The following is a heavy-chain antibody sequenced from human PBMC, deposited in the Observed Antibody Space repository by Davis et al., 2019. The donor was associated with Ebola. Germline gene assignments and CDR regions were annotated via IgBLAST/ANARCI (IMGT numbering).Heavy chain of an antibody. J-gene: IGHJ5*02. CDR1: GFIFSSYA. V-gene: IGHV3-23*01. D-gene: IGHD4-17*01. CDR2: ISVRSIT. CDR3: AKVHPPTTVTTGWFDP. Sequence: GESLKISCAASGFIFSSYAMSWVRQAPGKGLEWVSSISVRSITYHADSVKGRFTISRDNSKNTLYLQMTSLRAEDTAVYYCAKVHPPTTVTTGWFDPWGQETLVTVAS.